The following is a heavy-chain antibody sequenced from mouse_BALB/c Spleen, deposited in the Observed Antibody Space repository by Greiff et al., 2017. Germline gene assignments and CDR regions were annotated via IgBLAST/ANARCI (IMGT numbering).Heavy chain of an antibody. CDR1: GYSFTSYT. V-gene: IGHV1-4*01. CDR2: INPSSGYT. CDR3: ARYQNYYEYGDY. D-gene: IGHD2-4*01. J-gene: IGHJ2*01. Sequence: QVQLQQSGAELARPGASVKMSCKASGYSFTSYTMHWVKQRPGQGLEWIGYINPSSGYTNYNQKFKDKATLTAAKSSSTTYMQMSSLTSEDSAVYYYARYQNYYEYGDYWGQGTTRTVS.